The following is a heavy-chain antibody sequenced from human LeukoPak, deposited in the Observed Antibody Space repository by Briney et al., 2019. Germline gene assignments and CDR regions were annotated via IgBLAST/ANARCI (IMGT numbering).Heavy chain of an antibody. CDR1: GFTFSGST. CDR2: IRSKAHSYAT. Sequence: GGSLKLSCAASGFTFSGSTMHWVRQASGKGLEWVGRIRSKAHSYATAYAASVKGGFTISRDDSKSTAYLQMNSLKTEDTAMYYCTQGYSSGWGQGTLVTISS. CDR3: TQGYSSG. V-gene: IGHV3-73*01. D-gene: IGHD6-19*01. J-gene: IGHJ4*02.